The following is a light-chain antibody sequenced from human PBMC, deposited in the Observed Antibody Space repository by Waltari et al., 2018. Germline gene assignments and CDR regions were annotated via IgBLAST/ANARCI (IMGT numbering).Light chain of an antibody. J-gene: IGLJ3*02. V-gene: IGLV4-69*01. CDR1: SGHSSYA. CDR2: LKSDGSH. CDR3: QTWGSDIGVV. Sequence: QVVLTQSPSASASLGASVKLICTLSSGHSSYAITWHQQEPEKGPRYLMKLKSDGSHTKGDGGPDRFSGSSSGAERYLTIASLQPEDEADYYCQTWGSDIGVVFGGGTKLTVL.